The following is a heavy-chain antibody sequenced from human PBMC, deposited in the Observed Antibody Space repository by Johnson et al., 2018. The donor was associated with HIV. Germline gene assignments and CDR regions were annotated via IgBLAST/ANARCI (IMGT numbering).Heavy chain of an antibody. CDR2: INWNGGST. CDR3: AKERGYSYGRGAFDI. CDR1: GFTFDDYG. Sequence: EVQLVESGGGVVRPGRSLRLSCAASGFTFDDYGMTWVRQPPGKGLEWVSGINWNGGSTDYGDSVKGRFTISRDNSKNTLYLQMNSLRAEDTAVYYCAKERGYSYGRGAFDIWGQGTMVTVSS. V-gene: IGHV3-20*04. J-gene: IGHJ3*02. D-gene: IGHD5-18*01.